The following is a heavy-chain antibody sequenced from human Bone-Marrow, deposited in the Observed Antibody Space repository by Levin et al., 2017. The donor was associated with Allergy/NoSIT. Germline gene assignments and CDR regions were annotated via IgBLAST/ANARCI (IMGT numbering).Heavy chain of an antibody. CDR3: ARHRGTYGTPLEY. D-gene: IGHD1-26*01. CDR1: GGTFSNYA. J-gene: IGHJ4*02. Sequence: SVKVSCKSSGGTFSNYAISWVRQAPGQGFEWMGGTVPIFGSTKYAQKFQGRVAVTADESTSTAYMTLTSLRSEDTAFYYCARHRGTYGTPLEYWGQGNLVTVSS. V-gene: IGHV1-69*13. CDR2: TVPIFGST.